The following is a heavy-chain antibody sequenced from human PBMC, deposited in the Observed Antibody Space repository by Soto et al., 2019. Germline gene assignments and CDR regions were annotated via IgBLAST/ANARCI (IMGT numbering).Heavy chain of an antibody. CDR1: GFTFSRHT. D-gene: IGHD3-16*02. J-gene: IGHJ4*02. Sequence: QVQLEESGGGMVQPGRSLRLSCAASGFTFSRHTMHWVRQAPGKGLEWMASISYDGSNKYYADSVKGRFTISRDNSKNPXXVQMDSLRAEDTAVYYCARDRLRLGELSLLGYFDYWGQGTLVTVSS. CDR2: ISYDGSNK. CDR3: ARDRLRLGELSLLGYFDY. V-gene: IGHV3-30*04.